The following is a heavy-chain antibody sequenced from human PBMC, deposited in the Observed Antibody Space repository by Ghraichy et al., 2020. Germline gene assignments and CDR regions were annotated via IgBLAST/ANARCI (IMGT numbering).Heavy chain of an antibody. V-gene: IGHV4-61*01. D-gene: IGHD1-26*01. CDR3: ARGRIVGVTGYYFDN. CDR1: GASISSSSYY. J-gene: IGHJ4*02. CDR2: IYDSGST. Sequence: GSLRLSCTVSGASISSSSYYWSWIRQPPGKGLEWIGYIYDSGSTDYNPSLKSRVTIAADTSKNQFSLKLSSVTAADTAVYYCARGRIVGVTGYYFDNWGQGTLVTVSS.